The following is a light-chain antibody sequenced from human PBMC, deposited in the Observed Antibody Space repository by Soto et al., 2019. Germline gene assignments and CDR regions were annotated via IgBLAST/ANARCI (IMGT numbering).Light chain of an antibody. J-gene: IGKJ4*01. Sequence: EIVMTQSPATLSVSPGERATLSCRASQSVSSNLAWYQQKPGQAPRLLIYVASTRATGIPARFSGSGSGTEFTLTVSSLQSEDFGVYYCQQYDSWPLTFGGGTKVEIK. V-gene: IGKV3-15*01. CDR1: QSVSSN. CDR2: VAS. CDR3: QQYDSWPLT.